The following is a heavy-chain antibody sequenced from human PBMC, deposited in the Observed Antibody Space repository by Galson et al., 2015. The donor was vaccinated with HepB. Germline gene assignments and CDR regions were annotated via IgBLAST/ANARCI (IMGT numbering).Heavy chain of an antibody. CDR1: GFTFSGSA. Sequence: SLRLSCAASGFTFSGSAIHWVRQASGTGPEWVGRIRSKASDYAIAYAASLKGRFTISRDDSKNTAYLHMNSLKTEDTAVYYCLRLGDLSGYSSSWGQGSLVTVSS. CDR3: LRLGDLSGYSSS. CDR2: IRSKASDYAI. D-gene: IGHD6-13*01. J-gene: IGHJ4*02. V-gene: IGHV3-73*01.